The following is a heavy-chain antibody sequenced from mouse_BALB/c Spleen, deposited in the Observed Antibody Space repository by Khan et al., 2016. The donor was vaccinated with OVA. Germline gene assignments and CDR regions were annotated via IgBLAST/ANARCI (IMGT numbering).Heavy chain of an antibody. CDR2: IWGGGST. CDR3: AKRLILYPYYFDY. V-gene: IGHV2-6-5*01. Sequence: VELVESGPGLVAPSQSLSITCTVSGFSLTDYGVSWIRQPPGKGLEWLGVIWGGGSTYYNSVLKSRLSISKDNSENLVFLKMNSLQTDDTAVNYCAKRLILYPYYFDYWGQGTTLTVSS. J-gene: IGHJ2*01. CDR1: GFSLTDYG.